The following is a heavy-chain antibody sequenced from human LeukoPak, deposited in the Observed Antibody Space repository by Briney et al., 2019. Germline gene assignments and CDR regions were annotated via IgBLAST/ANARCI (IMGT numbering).Heavy chain of an antibody. D-gene: IGHD3-9*01. J-gene: IGHJ4*02. CDR2: MNPNSGNT. Sequence: ASVKVSCKASGYTFTSYDINWVRQATGQGLEWMGWMNPNSGNTGYAQKFQGRVTMTRNTSISTAYMELSSLRSEDTAMYYCARGPYYDILTGYLLDYWGQGTLVTVSS. V-gene: IGHV1-8*01. CDR1: GYTFTSYD. CDR3: ARGPYYDILTGYLLDY.